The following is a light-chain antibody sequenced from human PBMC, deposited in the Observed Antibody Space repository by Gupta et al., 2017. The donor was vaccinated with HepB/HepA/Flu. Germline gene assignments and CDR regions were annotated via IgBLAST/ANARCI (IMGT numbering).Light chain of an antibody. CDR1: QSGLYSSNNKNY. J-gene: IGKJ5*01. Sequence: DIVMTHSPYSLAVSLGERATINCKSSQSGLYSSNNKNYLDWYQQKPGQPPKLLIYWASTRESAVQVRFSGSGCGTDSTLTISIRQVEDVAVYYSQQNESNPPLTFGQGTXVEIK. CDR3: QQNESNPPLT. CDR2: WAS. V-gene: IGKV4-1*01.